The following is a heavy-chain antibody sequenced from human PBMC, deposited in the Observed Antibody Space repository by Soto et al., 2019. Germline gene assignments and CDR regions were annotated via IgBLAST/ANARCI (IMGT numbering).Heavy chain of an antibody. D-gene: IGHD1-1*01. CDR2: ISAHNGNT. CDR3: ARGRYGDY. Sequence: QVHLVQSGAEVKKPGASVKVSCKGSGYAFTTYGITWVRQAPGQGLEWMGWISAHNGNTNYAQKLQGRVTVTRDTSTSTAYMELRILRSEDTAVYYCARGRYGDYWGQGALVTVSS. CDR1: GYAFTTYG. V-gene: IGHV1-18*01. J-gene: IGHJ4*02.